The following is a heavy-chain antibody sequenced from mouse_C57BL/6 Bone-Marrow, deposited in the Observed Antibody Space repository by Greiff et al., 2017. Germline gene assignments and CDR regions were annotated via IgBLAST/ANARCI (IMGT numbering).Heavy chain of an antibody. CDR1: GYTFTSYR. CDR3: ARRKGFAY. Sequence: QVQLQQPGAELVQPGASVQLSCKASGYTFTSYRMHWVKQRPGQGLEWIGMIHPNSGSTNYNEKFKSKATLTVDKSSSTAYMQLSSLTSEDSAVYYCARRKGFAYWGQGALVTVSA. V-gene: IGHV1-64*01. J-gene: IGHJ3*01. CDR2: IHPNSGST.